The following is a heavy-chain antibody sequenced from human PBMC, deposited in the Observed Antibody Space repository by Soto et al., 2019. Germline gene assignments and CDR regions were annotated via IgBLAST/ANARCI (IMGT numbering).Heavy chain of an antibody. CDR1: GGSTSDKSYF. CDR3: ARQRLLRLKPDFDI. J-gene: IGHJ4*02. CDR2: MYYSGSS. V-gene: IGHV4-39*01. Sequence: AETLSLTCSVSGGSTSDKSYFWGWVRQSPGKGLEWIGSMYYSGSSYYNPSLKSRVAISVDTSRNQFSLKLRSVTAADTAVYFCARQRLLRLKPDFDIWGQGTLVT. D-gene: IGHD2-21*02.